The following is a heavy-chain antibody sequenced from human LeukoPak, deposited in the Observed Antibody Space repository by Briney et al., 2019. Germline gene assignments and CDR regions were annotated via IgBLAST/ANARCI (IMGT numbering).Heavy chain of an antibody. Sequence: ASVKVSCEASGYTFTGYYMHWVRQAPGQGLEWMGWINPNSGGTNYAQKFQGRVTMTRDTSISTAYMELSSLRSEDTAVYYCASPKGEAAAGTEWGDAFDIWGQGTMVTVSS. J-gene: IGHJ3*02. CDR3: ASPKGEAAAGTEWGDAFDI. CDR1: GYTFTGYY. V-gene: IGHV1-2*02. CDR2: INPNSGGT. D-gene: IGHD6-13*01.